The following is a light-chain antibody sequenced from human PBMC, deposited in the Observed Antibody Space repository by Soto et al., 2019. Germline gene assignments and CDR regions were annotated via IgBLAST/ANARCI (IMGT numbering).Light chain of an antibody. V-gene: IGLV1-40*01. J-gene: IGLJ3*02. CDR3: QSYDSSLSGRV. Sequence: QSVLTQAPSVSGAPGQRVTIPCTGSSSNIGAGYGVHWYQQLPGTAPKLLVYGNTNRPSEVPDRFSGSKSGTSASLAITGIQAEDEADYYCQSYDSSLSGRVFGGGTKPTVL. CDR2: GNT. CDR1: SSNIGAGYG.